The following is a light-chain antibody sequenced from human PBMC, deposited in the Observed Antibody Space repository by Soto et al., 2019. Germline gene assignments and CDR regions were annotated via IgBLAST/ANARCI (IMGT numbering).Light chain of an antibody. V-gene: IGKV1-9*01. CDR1: EGISTG. CDR3: QQRRDYPIT. Sequence: DIQLTQSPSFLSTSVGDRVTLTCRASEGISTGLAWYQQKPGKAPKLLIHTASTLQSGVPSRFSGSGSGTEFTLTISSLQPEDFATYYCQQRRDYPITFGQGTRLEIK. J-gene: IGKJ5*01. CDR2: TAS.